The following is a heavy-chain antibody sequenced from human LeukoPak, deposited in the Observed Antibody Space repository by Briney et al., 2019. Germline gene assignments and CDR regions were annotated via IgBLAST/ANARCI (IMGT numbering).Heavy chain of an antibody. D-gene: IGHD6-13*01. CDR1: GGTFSSYA. Sequence: SVKVSCEASGGTFSSYAISWVRQAPGQGLEWMGGIIPIFGTANYAQKFQGRVTITTDKSTSTAYMELSSLRSEDTAVYYCAELPAAGRNFDYWGQGTLVTVSS. V-gene: IGHV1-69*05. CDR2: IIPIFGTA. CDR3: AELPAAGRNFDY. J-gene: IGHJ4*02.